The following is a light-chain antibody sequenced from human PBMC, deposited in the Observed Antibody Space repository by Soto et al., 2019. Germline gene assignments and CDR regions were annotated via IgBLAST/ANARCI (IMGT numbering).Light chain of an antibody. V-gene: IGKV3-20*01. J-gene: IGKJ4*01. Sequence: EIVLTQSPGTLSLSPGERATLSCRASQSGSGTYLAWYQQKPGQAPRLLISGASRRATGIPDRFSGSGSGTDFTLTIRSMEPADFAAYYCQQYGKSPLTFGGGTKVDIK. CDR2: GAS. CDR1: QSGSGTY. CDR3: QQYGKSPLT.